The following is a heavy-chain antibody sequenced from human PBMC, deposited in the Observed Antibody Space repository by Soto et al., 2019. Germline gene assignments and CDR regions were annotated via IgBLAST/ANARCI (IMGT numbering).Heavy chain of an antibody. J-gene: IGHJ4*02. D-gene: IGHD2-15*01. Sequence: QVTLKESGPVLVKPTEPLTLTCTVSGFSLNNISLGMSWIRQPPGTALEWLAQIFSNDEKAYSTSLKSRLTLSNDTAKRQVVLTMTNPYPVDTATYYCARIMVGSGSEYALDHWGQGTLVTLSS. CDR3: ARIMVGSGSEYALDH. CDR1: GFSLNNISLG. V-gene: IGHV2-26*01. CDR2: IFSNDEK.